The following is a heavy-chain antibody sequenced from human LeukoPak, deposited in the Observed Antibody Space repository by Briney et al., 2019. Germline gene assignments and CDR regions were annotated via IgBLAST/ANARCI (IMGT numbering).Heavy chain of an antibody. J-gene: IGHJ4*02. V-gene: IGHV3-30-3*01. CDR1: GFTFSSYA. CDR2: ISYDGSNK. CDR3: ARDRIGLTWTTPFDY. D-gene: IGHD4-17*01. Sequence: PGRSLRLSCAASGFTFSSYAMHWVRQAPGKGLEWVAVISYDGSNKYYADSVKGRFTISRDNSKNTLYLQMNSLRAEDTAVYYCARDRIGLTWTTPFDYWGQGTLVTVSS.